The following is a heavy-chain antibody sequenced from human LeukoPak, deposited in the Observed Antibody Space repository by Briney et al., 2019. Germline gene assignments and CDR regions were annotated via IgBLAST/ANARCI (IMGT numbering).Heavy chain of an antibody. CDR3: ASILLPLYSSASIDC. Sequence: SETLSLTSTVSGASISIGGYYWSWIRQHPGKGLEWIGYIYYSGSTYYNPSLTSRVTISVATAQTQFPLKRRSVTAADTAMFYRASILLPLYSSASIDCWGQGTLVTVSS. CDR1: GASISIGGYY. V-gene: IGHV4-31*03. D-gene: IGHD6-6*01. J-gene: IGHJ4*02. CDR2: IYYSGST.